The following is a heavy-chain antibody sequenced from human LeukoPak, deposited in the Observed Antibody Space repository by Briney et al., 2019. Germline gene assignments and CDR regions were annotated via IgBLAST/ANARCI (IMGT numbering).Heavy chain of an antibody. CDR1: GYTFTGYY. Sequence: GASVKVSCKASGYTFTGYYMHWVRQAPGQGLEWMGWINPNSGGTNYAQKFQGRVTMTRDTSISTAYMELSSLRSENTAVYYCARGFVSITGGDILTGYYRYYYMDVWGKGTTVTISS. CDR2: INPNSGGT. CDR3: ARGFVSITGGDILTGYYRYYYMDV. V-gene: IGHV1-2*02. J-gene: IGHJ6*03. D-gene: IGHD3-9*01.